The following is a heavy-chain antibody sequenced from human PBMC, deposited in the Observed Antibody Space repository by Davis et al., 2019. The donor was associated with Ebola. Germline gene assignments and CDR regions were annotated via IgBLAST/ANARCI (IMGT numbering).Heavy chain of an antibody. CDR3: TRGAPYFMDV. D-gene: IGHD2/OR15-2a*01. CDR1: GFTFSSYA. V-gene: IGHV3-73*01. Sequence: GGSLRLSCAASGFTFSSYAMHWVRQASGKGLEWVGRIRSKANSYATAYAASVEGRFTISRDDSKNTAYLQVNSLKTEDTAVYYCTRGAPYFMDVWGQGTTVTVSS. CDR2: IRSKANSYAT. J-gene: IGHJ6*02.